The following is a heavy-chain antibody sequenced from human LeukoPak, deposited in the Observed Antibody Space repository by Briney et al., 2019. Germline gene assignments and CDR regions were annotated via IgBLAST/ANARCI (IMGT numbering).Heavy chain of an antibody. CDR2: INPNSGGT. V-gene: IGHV1-2*02. CDR1: GYTFTGYY. J-gene: IGHJ4*02. Sequence: GASVKVSCKASGYTFTGYYMHWVRQAPGQGLEWMGWINPNSGGTNYAQQFQGRVTMTRDTCISTAYMELSRLRSDDTAVYYCAREELERTVDYWGQGTLVTVSS. D-gene: IGHD1-1*01. CDR3: AREELERTVDY.